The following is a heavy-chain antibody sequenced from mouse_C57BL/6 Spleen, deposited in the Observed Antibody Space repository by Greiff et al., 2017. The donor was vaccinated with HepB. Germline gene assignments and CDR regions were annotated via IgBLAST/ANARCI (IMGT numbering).Heavy chain of an antibody. CDR2: IYPGDGDT. V-gene: IGHV1-82*01. CDR1: GYAFSSSW. Sequence: QVQLQQSGPELVKPGASVKISCKASGYAFSSSWMNWVKLRPGKGLEWIGRIYPGDGDTNYNGKFKGKATLTADKSSSTAYMQLSSLTSEDSAVYFCARDWDDAMDYWGQGTSVTVSS. D-gene: IGHD4-1*01. J-gene: IGHJ4*01. CDR3: ARDWDDAMDY.